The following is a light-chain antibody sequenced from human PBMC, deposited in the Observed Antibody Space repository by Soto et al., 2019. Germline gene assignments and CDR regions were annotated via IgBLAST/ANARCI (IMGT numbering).Light chain of an antibody. CDR2: DAS. J-gene: IGKJ5*01. CDR1: RDISNY. Sequence: DIQMTQSPSSLSASVGDRVTITCQASRDISNYLNWYQQKPEKAPKLLIYDASNLETGVPSRFSGSGSRTDFTFTISSLQPEDIATYYCQQYDNLPTFGQGTRLEIK. CDR3: QQYDNLPT. V-gene: IGKV1-33*01.